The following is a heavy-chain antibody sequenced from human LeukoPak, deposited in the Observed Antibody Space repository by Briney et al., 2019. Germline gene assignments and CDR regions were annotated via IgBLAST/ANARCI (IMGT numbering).Heavy chain of an antibody. D-gene: IGHD3-9*01. CDR3: ARGPEYDILTGYPATSWFDP. V-gene: IGHV4-34*01. J-gene: IGHJ5*02. CDR1: GGSFSGYS. CDR2: INHSGST. Sequence: PSETLSLTCAVYGGSFSGYSWRWIRQPPGKGLEWIGEINHSGSTNYTPSLKSRVTISVDTSKNQFSLKLSSVTAADTAVYYCARGPEYDILTGYPATSWFDPWGQGTLVTVSS.